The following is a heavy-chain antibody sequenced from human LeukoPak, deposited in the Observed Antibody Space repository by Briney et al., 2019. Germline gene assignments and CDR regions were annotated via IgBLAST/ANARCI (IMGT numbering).Heavy chain of an antibody. CDR2: IYYSGST. CDR1: GGSISSGGYY. D-gene: IGHD3-22*01. J-gene: IGHJ3*02. V-gene: IGHV4-31*03. CDR3: ARVVVPDAFDI. Sequence: SETLSLTCTVSGGSISSGGYYWSWIRQHPGKGLEWIGYIYYSGSTYYNPSLKSRVTISVDTSKNQFSLKLSSVTAADTAVYYCARVVVPDAFDIWGQGTMVTVPS.